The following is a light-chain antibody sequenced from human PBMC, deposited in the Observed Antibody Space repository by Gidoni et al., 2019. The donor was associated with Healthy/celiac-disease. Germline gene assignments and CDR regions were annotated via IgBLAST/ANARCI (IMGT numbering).Light chain of an antibody. CDR3: MQGTHSWT. J-gene: IGKJ1*01. Sequence: DVVMTQSPLSLPVTLGQPASISCRSSQSLVYSDGNTYLNWFQQRPGQPPRRLIYKVSNRDSGVPDRFSGSGSGTDFTLKISRVEAEDVGVYYCMQGTHSWTFGQGTKVEIK. CDR1: QSLVYSDGNTY. CDR2: KVS. V-gene: IGKV2-30*01.